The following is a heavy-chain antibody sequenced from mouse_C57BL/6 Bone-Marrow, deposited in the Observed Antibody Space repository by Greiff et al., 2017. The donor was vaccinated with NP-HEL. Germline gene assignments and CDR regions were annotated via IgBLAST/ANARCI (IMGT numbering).Heavy chain of an antibody. V-gene: IGHV1-64*01. J-gene: IGHJ4*01. CDR1: GYTFTSYW. CDR2: IYPNSGST. Sequence: VQLQQPGAELVKPGASAKLSCKASGYTFTSYWMHWVKQRPGQGLEWIGMIYPNSGSTNYNEKFKSKATLTVDKSSSTAYMQLSSLTSEDSAVYYCARSASNWDYAMDYWGQGTSVTVSS. CDR3: ARSASNWDYAMDY. D-gene: IGHD4-1*01.